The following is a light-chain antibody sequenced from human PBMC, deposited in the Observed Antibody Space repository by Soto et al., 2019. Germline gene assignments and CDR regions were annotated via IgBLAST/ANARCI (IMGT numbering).Light chain of an antibody. CDR2: GAS. CDR3: QQSYRSPYT. V-gene: IGKV1-39*01. Sequence: IQMTQSPSSLSASVGDSVTVTCRASQSINIYLNWYQQKPGKAPTLLIYGASSLQSDVPSRLTGGGSRTDFTLTISSLQPDDFATYYCQQSYRSPYTFGQGTKLEIK. J-gene: IGKJ2*01. CDR1: QSINIY.